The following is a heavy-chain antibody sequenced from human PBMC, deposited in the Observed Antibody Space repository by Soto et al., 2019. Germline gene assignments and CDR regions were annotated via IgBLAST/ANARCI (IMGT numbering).Heavy chain of an antibody. D-gene: IGHD2-15*01. CDR2: IIPIFGTA. CDR3: ARGWGGCSGGRCYPDYYYYGMDV. CDR1: GGTFSSYA. Sequence: QVQLVQSGAEVKKPGSSVKVSCKASGGTFSSYAISWVRHAPGQGLEWRGGIIPIFGTANYAQKFQGRVTITADESTRTASMELRSMRSEDTAVYYCARGWGGCSGGRCYPDYYYYGMDVWGQGTTVTVSS. J-gene: IGHJ6*02. V-gene: IGHV1-69*12.